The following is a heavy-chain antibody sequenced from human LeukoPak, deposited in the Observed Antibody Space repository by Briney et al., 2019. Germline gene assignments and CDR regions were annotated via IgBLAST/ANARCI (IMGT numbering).Heavy chain of an antibody. CDR3: ARGGGLDV. J-gene: IGHJ6*02. V-gene: IGHV3-23*01. CDR2: ISASGGRT. CDR1: GFIFSSYG. Sequence: GGSLRLSCAASGFIFSSYGMSWVRQAPGKGLEWVSAISASGGRTYHADSVKGRFTISRDNAKNSLYLQMSNLRAEDTAVYFCARGGGLDVWGQGATVTVSS. D-gene: IGHD3-16*01.